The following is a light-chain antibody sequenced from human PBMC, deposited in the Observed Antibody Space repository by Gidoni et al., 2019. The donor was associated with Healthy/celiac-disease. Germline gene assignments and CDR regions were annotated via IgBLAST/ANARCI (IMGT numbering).Light chain of an antibody. V-gene: IGKV1-33*01. CDR2: DAS. J-gene: IGKJ3*01. CDR3: QQYDKVST. CDR1: QDISNY. Sequence: DIQMTQSPSSLSASVGDRVTITCQACQDISNYLNWYQQKPGKAPKLLIYDASNLETGVPSRFSGSGSGTDFTFTISSLQPEDIATYYCQQYDKVSTFXPXTKVDIK.